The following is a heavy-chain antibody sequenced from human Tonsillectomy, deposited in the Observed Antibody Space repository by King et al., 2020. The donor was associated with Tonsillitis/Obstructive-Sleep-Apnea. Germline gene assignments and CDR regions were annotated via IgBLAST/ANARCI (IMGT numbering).Heavy chain of an antibody. CDR1: GGSFSGYY. D-gene: IGHD3-10*01. Sequence: VQLQQWGAGLLKPSETLSLTCAVYGGSFSGYYWSWIRQPPGKGLEWIGEINHSGSTNYNPSLKSRVTISQDTSKNQFSLKLRSVTAADTAVYYCARLFTLTMVQGDAFDIWGQGTMVTVSS. V-gene: IGHV4-34*01. CDR2: INHSGST. J-gene: IGHJ3*02. CDR3: ARLFTLTMVQGDAFDI.